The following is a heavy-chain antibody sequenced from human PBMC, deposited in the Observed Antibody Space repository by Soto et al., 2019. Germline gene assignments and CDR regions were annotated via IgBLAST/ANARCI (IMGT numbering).Heavy chain of an antibody. CDR2: ISYEGSKK. Sequence: QVQLVESGGGVVQPERSLRLSCAASGFTFSSYAMHWVRQAPGKGLEWVAVISYEGSKKFYADSVKGRFTISRDNSKSTLYLQMNSLRAEDTAVYYCASGHSSSQYFFDCWGQGTLVTVSS. CDR3: ASGHSSSQYFFDC. V-gene: IGHV3-30-3*01. D-gene: IGHD6-13*01. J-gene: IGHJ4*02. CDR1: GFTFSSYA.